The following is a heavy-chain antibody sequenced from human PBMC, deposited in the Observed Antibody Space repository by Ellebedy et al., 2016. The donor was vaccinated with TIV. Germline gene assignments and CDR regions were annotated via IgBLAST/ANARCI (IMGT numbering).Heavy chain of an antibody. D-gene: IGHD1-1*01. Sequence: AASVKVSCKASGYTFTGYYMHWVRQAPGQGLEWMGWINPNSGGTNYAQKFQGRVTMTRDTSISTAYMELSRLRSDDTAVYYCARDQLEESYYYGMDVWGQGTTVTVSS. CDR3: ARDQLEESYYYGMDV. CDR2: INPNSGGT. CDR1: GYTFTGYY. J-gene: IGHJ6*02. V-gene: IGHV1-2*02.